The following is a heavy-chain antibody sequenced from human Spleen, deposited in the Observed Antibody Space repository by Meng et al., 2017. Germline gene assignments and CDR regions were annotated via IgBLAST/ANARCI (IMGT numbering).Heavy chain of an antibody. Sequence: TFSSYAMSWIRQPPGKGLEWIGSIFYSGTTYYNPSLKSRVTISVDTSKNQFSLKLSSVTAADTAVYYCARGSTSGDWFDPWGQGTLVTVSS. CDR3: ARGSTSGDWFDP. CDR2: IFYSGTT. V-gene: IGHV4-39*07. D-gene: IGHD2-2*01. CDR1: TFSSYA. J-gene: IGHJ5*02.